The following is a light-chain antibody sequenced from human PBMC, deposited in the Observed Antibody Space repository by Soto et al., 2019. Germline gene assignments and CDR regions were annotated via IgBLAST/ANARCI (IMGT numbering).Light chain of an antibody. CDR2: VTS. J-gene: IGKJ4*01. CDR3: RQYNKWPLT. V-gene: IGKV3-15*01. CDR1: QSVSSN. Sequence: EIVMTQSPATLSVSPGERATLSCRVSQSVSSNLAWYQQKPGQAPRLLIYVTSTRATGIPARFSGSGSGTDFTLTISTLQSEDFAVYYCRQYNKWPLTFGAGTKVEIK.